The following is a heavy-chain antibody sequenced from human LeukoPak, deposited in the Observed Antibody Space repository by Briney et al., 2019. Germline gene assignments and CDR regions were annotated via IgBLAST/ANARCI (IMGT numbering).Heavy chain of an antibody. CDR3: ARGYYDFWSGPPDY. J-gene: IGHJ4*02. CDR2: ISSSSSYI. CDR1: GFTFSSYS. V-gene: IGHV3-21*01. Sequence: MSGGSLRLSCAASGFTFSSYSMNWVRQAPGKGLEWVSSISSSSSYIYYADSVKGRFTISRDNAKNSLYLQMNSLRAEDTAVYYCARGYYDFWSGPPDYWGQGTLVTVSS. D-gene: IGHD3-3*01.